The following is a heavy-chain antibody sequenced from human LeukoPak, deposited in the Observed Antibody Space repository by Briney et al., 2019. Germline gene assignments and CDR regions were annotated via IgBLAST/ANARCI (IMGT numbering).Heavy chain of an antibody. D-gene: IGHD3-16*02. CDR3: ARGPYDYVWGNYRYTGDAFDI. J-gene: IGHJ3*02. V-gene: IGHV1-2*06. Sequence: ASVKVSCTASGYTFTAYYMHWVRQAPGQGPEWMGRINPDRGGTNYAQKFQGRVTMTRDKSISTAYMELTSLRSDDTAVYYCARGPYDYVWGNYRYTGDAFDIWGHGTVVTVSS. CDR2: INPDRGGT. CDR1: GYTFTAYY.